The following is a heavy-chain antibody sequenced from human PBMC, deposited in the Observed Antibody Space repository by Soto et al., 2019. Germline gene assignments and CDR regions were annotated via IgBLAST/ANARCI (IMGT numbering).Heavy chain of an antibody. V-gene: IGHV3-23*01. CDR1: GFPFISFA. D-gene: IGHD6-13*01. CDR2: ISSGSTT. Sequence: GGSLRLSCAASGFPFISFAMSWVRKTPGKGLEWVSPISSGSTTYYADSVKGRFTISRDNSKNTLYLQMNSLRVEDTAVYYCAKARALAAGLYYFDFWGQGTLVTVSS. J-gene: IGHJ4*02. CDR3: AKARALAAGLYYFDF.